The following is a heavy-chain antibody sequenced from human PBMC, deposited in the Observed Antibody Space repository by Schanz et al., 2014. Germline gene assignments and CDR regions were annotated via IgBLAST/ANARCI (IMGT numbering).Heavy chain of an antibody. V-gene: IGHV3-30-3*01. D-gene: IGHD7-27*01. CDR1: GFTFNSYA. CDR2: ISYDGNTK. CDR3: ARDDAWAFDY. Sequence: QVQLVESGGGVVQPGGSLRLSCAASGFTFNSYAFHWVRQAPGKGLEWVALISYDGNTKYYADSVKGRFTISRDNSQNTLYLQMNTLRTEDTAVYYCARDDAWAFDYWGHGTLVTVSS. J-gene: IGHJ4*01.